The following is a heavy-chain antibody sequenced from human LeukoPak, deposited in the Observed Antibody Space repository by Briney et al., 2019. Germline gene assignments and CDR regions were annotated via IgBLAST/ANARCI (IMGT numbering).Heavy chain of an antibody. V-gene: IGHV3-53*01. D-gene: IGHD3-9*01. Sequence: GGSLRLSCAASVFTVSSNYMSWVRQAPGKGLEWVSVIYSGGSTYYADPVKGRFTISRDNSKNTLYLQMNSLRAEVTAVYYCARIVRLRYFDWLLDYWGQGTLVTVSS. CDR3: ARIVRLRYFDWLLDY. CDR2: IYSGGST. J-gene: IGHJ4*02. CDR1: VFTVSSNY.